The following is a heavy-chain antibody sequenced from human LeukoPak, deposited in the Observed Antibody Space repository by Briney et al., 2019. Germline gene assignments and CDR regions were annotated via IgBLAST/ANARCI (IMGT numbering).Heavy chain of an antibody. J-gene: IGHJ4*02. V-gene: IGHV3-30-3*01. CDR1: GFTFSSYA. CDR2: ISYDGSNK. D-gene: IGHD6-19*01. Sequence: GRSLRLSCAASGFTFSSYAMHWVRQAPCKGLEWVAVISYDGSNKYYADSVKGRFTISRDNSKNTLYLQMNSLRAEDTAVYYCARDRGQWLGDFDYWGQGTLVTVSS. CDR3: ARDRGQWLGDFDY.